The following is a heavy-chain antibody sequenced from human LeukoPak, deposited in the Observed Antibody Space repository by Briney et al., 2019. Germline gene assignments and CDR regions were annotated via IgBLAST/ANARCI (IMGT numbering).Heavy chain of an antibody. CDR3: ARAPGSSSCRFDP. J-gene: IGHJ5*02. Sequence: PGGSLRLSCAASGFTFSSYSMNWVRQAPGKGLEWVSYISSSSSTIYYADSVKGRFTISRDNAKNSLYLQMNSLRAEDTAVYYCARAPGSSSCRFDPWGQGTLVTVSS. D-gene: IGHD6-6*01. V-gene: IGHV3-48*01. CDR2: ISSSSSTI. CDR1: GFTFSSYS.